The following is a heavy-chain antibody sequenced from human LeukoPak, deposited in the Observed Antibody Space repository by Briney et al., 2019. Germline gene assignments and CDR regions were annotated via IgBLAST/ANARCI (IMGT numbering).Heavy chain of an antibody. CDR3: ARGCSSTSCYYYYGMDV. CDR1: GYTFTSYA. V-gene: IGHV7-4-1*02. CDR2: INTNTGNP. J-gene: IGHJ6*02. D-gene: IGHD2-2*01. Sequence: GASVKVSCKASGYTFTSYAMNWVRQAPGQGLEWMGWINTNTGNPTYAQGFTGRFVFSLDTSVSTAYLQISSLKAEDTAVYYCARGCSSTSCYYYYGMDVWGQGTTVTVSS.